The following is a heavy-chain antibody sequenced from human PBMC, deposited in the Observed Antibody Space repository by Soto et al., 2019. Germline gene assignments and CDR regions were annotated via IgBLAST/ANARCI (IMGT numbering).Heavy chain of an antibody. Sequence: QVQLQESGPGLVMASQTLSLTCAISGDSVSSNSAAWNWIRLSTSRGLVWLARTYYRSSWYNDYAGSVRTRMTVNPDSSKNQFSLQLTSVTPEDTAVYFRAGTTSHQRQYMEVWGKGSTITVSS. J-gene: IGHJ6*03. D-gene: IGHD1-7*01. CDR1: GDSVSSNSAA. CDR3: AGTTSHQRQYMEV. V-gene: IGHV6-1*01. CDR2: TYYRSSWYN.